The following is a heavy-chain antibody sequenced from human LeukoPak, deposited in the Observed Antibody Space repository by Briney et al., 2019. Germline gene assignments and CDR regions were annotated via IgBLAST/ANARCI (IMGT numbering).Heavy chain of an antibody. CDR2: ISSSSSTT. CDR3: ARAGVGGSTTGWFDT. D-gene: IGHD1-1*01. CDR1: GFTFGSYT. J-gene: IGHJ5*02. Sequence: GGSLRLSRAPSGFTFGSYTTNWVRQAAGEGLEWVSYISSSSSTTYYADSVKGRFTISRDNAKNSLYLQMNSLRAEDTAVYYCARAGVGGSTTGWFDTWGQGTLVTVSS. V-gene: IGHV3-48*04.